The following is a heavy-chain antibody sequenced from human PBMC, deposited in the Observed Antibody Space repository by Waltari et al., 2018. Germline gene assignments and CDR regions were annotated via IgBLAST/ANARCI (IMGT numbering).Heavy chain of an antibody. CDR1: GGPFSSHA. D-gene: IGHD6-13*01. Sequence: QVQLVQSGAEVKKPGSSVKVSCKASGGPFSSHANPWVRQAPGQGLEWMGGIIPIFGTANYAQKFQGRVTITADKSTSTAYMELSSLRSEDTAVYYCASESSSSGVEYFQHWGQGTLVTVSS. J-gene: IGHJ1*01. V-gene: IGHV1-69*06. CDR2: IIPIFGTA. CDR3: ASESSSSGVEYFQH.